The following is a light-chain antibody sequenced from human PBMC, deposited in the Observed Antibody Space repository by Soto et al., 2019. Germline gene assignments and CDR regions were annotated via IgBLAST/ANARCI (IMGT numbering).Light chain of an antibody. Sequence: DIVMTQSPLSLPVTPGEPASISCRSSQSLLHSNGYNYLDWYLQKPVQSPQLLIYLGSNRASGVPDRFSGSGSDTDFTLKISRVEAEDVGVYYCMEALQTPWTFGQGTKVEIK. CDR3: MEALQTPWT. CDR1: QSLLHSNGYNY. J-gene: IGKJ1*01. CDR2: LGS. V-gene: IGKV2-28*01.